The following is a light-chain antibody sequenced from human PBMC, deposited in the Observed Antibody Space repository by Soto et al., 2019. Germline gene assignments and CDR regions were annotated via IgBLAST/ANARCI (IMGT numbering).Light chain of an antibody. CDR2: RNN. CDR1: SSNIGSNT. J-gene: IGLJ3*02. V-gene: IGLV1-44*01. CDR3: AAWDDSLNGWV. Sequence: QSVLTPPPSAYGTPGQRVTISCSGSSSNIGSNTVNWYQQLPGTAPKLLIYRNNQRPSGVPDRFSGSKSGTSASLAISGIQSADEADYYCAAWDDSLNGWVFGGGTKLTVL.